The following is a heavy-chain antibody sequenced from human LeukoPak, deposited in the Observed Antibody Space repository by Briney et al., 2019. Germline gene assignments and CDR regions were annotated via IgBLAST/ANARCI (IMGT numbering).Heavy chain of an antibody. CDR1: GGSISSSSYY. V-gene: IGHV4-39*07. CDR2: IYYSGST. CDR3: ARLSSGDYVWGSYRYTSDYFDY. D-gene: IGHD3-16*02. Sequence: SETLSLTCTVSGGSISSSSYYWGWIRQPPGKGLEWIGSIYYSGSTYYNPSLKSRVPISVDTSKNQFSLKLSSVTAADTAVYYCARLSSGDYVWGSYRYTSDYFDYWGQGTLVTVSS. J-gene: IGHJ4*02.